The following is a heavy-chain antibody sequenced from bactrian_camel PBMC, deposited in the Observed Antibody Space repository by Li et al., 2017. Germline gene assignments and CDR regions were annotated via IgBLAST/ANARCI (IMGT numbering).Heavy chain of an antibody. CDR3: AVQRPHPGVRWKVIGDHPH. CDR1: EYTFSSKC. Sequence: DVQLVESGRGSVEAGGSLRLSCVAPEYTFSSKCAGWFRQVPGKEREGVAAIYGGGGRPWYANSVKGRFTISQDSASNTVYLQMNGLTAEDTAMYYCAVQRPHPGVRWKVIGDHPHWGQGTQVTVS. J-gene: IGHJ4*01. V-gene: IGHV3S40*01. D-gene: IGHD6*01. CDR2: IYGGGGRP.